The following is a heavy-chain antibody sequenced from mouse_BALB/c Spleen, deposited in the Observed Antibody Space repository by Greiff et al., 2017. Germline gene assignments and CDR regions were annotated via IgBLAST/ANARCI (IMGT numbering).Heavy chain of an antibody. D-gene: IGHD1-1*01. CDR3: ARGDYYGSSHYYAMDY. CDR2: IYPGDGDT. Sequence: VQLQQSGAELARPGASVKLSCKASGYTFTSYWMQWVKQRPGQGLEWIGAIYPGDGDTRYTQKFKGKATLTADKSSSTAYMQLSSLASEDTAVYYCARGDYYGSSHYYAMDYWGQGTSVTVSS. CDR1: GYTFTSYW. J-gene: IGHJ4*01. V-gene: IGHV1-87*01.